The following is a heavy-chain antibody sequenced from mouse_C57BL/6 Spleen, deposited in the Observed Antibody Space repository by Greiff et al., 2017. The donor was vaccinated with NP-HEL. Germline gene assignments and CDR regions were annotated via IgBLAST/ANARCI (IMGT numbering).Heavy chain of an antibody. Sequence: QVQLQQPGAELVMPGASVKLSCKASGYTFTGYWMHWVKQRPGQGLEWIGAIDPSDGFTHYNQKFKGKSTLTVDKSSSTAYMQLSSLTRQDSAVDYCARSITTVVADAIDYWGQGTSVTVAA. D-gene: IGHD1-1*01. CDR2: IDPSDGFT. CDR1: GYTFTGYW. CDR3: ARSITTVVADAIDY. J-gene: IGHJ4*01. V-gene: IGHV1-69*01.